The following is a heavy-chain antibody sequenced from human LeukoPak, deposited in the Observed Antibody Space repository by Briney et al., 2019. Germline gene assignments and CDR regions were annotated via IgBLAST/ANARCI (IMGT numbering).Heavy chain of an antibody. Sequence: GGSLRLSCAASGFIFTNYFMSWVRQAPGKGLEWVASIKHDGSEKYYVDSVGGRFTISRDSTKNSLYLQMSSLRAEDTAVYYCATDRGWRTSGYYLYYFEYWGQGTLVTFSS. V-gene: IGHV3-7*01. J-gene: IGHJ4*02. CDR3: ATDRGWRTSGYYLYYFEY. D-gene: IGHD3-3*01. CDR2: IKHDGSEK. CDR1: GFIFTNYF.